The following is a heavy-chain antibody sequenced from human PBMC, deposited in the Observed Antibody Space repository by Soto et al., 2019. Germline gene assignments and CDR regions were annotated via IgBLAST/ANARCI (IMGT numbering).Heavy chain of an antibody. CDR2: MNPNSGNT. Sequence: QVQLVQSGAEVKKPGASVKVSCKASGYTFTSYDINWVRQATGQGLEWMGWMNPNSGNTGYAQKFQGRVTMTRNTSISRAYMELSSLRSEDTAVYYCARGLSGSGSYPGYYYYYGMDVWGQGTTVTVSS. D-gene: IGHD3-10*01. J-gene: IGHJ6*02. V-gene: IGHV1-8*01. CDR3: ARGLSGSGSYPGYYYYYGMDV. CDR1: GYTFTSYD.